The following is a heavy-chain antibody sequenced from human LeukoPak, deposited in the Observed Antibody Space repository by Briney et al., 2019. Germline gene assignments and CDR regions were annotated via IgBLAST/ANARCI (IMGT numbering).Heavy chain of an antibody. V-gene: IGHV3-23*01. CDR3: AKDYSDSRVGDVFLEY. Sequence: PGGSLRLSCAASGLTFSNYAMSWFRQAPGKGLEWVSGLTSGFTPLYADSVKGRFTISRDNSKSTFHLQMNRLRAEDTAVYYCAKDYSDSRVGDVFLEYWGQGTLVTVSS. D-gene: IGHD1-26*01. CDR1: GLTFSNYA. J-gene: IGHJ4*02. CDR2: LTSGFTP.